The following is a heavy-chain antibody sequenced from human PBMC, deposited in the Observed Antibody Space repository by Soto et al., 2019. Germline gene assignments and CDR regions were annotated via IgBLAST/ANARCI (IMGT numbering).Heavy chain of an antibody. CDR2: IYDTGISGYTPST. J-gene: IGHJ6*02. Sequence: ETLAITCTVSGGSMTSSYWSWIRRPPGKGLEWIAYIYDTGISGYTPSTSYNPSLKRRVTMSVDTSKRQFSLKLPSVTAADTAVYYCARGEDAFFYYGLDVWGQGITVTVSS. CDR1: GGSMTSSY. CDR3: ARGEDAFFYYGLDV. V-gene: IGHV4-59*01.